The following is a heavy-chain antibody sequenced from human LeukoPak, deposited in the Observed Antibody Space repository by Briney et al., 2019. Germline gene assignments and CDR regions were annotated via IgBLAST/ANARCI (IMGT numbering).Heavy chain of an antibody. Sequence: GGSLRLSCAASGFTFGISWMSWVRQAPGKGLECVANIKPDGSVKFYVASVKGRFTISRDNAKNSLYLQMNSLRADDTAVYFCASGNSFDYWGQGTLVTVSS. V-gene: IGHV3-7*01. CDR3: ASGNSFDY. J-gene: IGHJ4*02. CDR2: IKPDGSVK. CDR1: GFTFGISW.